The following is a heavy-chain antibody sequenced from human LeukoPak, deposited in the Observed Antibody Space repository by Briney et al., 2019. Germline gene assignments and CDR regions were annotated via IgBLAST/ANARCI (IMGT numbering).Heavy chain of an antibody. CDR3: ARARGYYDSSGYYPNWFDP. D-gene: IGHD3-22*01. J-gene: IGHJ5*02. CDR1: GGSISSYY. CDR2: IYYSGST. V-gene: IGHV4-59*01. Sequence: SETLSLTCTVSGGSISSYYWSWIRQPLGKGLEWIGYIYYSGSTNYNPSLKSRVTISVDTSKNQFSLKLSSVTAADTAVYYCARARGYYDSSGYYPNWFDPWGQGTLVTVSS.